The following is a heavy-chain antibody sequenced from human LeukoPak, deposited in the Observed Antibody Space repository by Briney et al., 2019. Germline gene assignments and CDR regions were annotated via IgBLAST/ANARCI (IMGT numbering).Heavy chain of an antibody. J-gene: IGHJ3*02. Sequence: SEPLSLTCTVSGGSISSYYWSWIRQPPGKGLEWIGYIYYSGSTNYNPSLKSRVTISVDTSKNQFSLKLSSVTAADTAVYYCARESIAAGAFDIWGQGTLVTVSS. CDR1: GGSISSYY. D-gene: IGHD6-25*01. V-gene: IGHV4-59*01. CDR3: ARESIAAGAFDI. CDR2: IYYSGST.